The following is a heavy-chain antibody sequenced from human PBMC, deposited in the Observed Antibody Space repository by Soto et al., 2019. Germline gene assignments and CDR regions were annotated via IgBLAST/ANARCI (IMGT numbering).Heavy chain of an antibody. V-gene: IGHV1-46*01. D-gene: IGHD5-12*01. Sequence: ASVKVSCKASGYTFTSYYMHWVRQAPGQGLEWMGIINPSGGGTSYAQKFQGRVTMTRDTSTSTVYMELSSLRSEDTAVYYCARDPTRLRYFDYWGQGTLVTVSS. J-gene: IGHJ4*02. CDR3: ARDPTRLRYFDY. CDR2: INPSGGGT. CDR1: GYTFTSYY.